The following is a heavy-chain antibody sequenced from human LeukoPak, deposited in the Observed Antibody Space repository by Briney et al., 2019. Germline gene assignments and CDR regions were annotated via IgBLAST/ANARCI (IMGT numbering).Heavy chain of an antibody. CDR2: IYYSGST. CDR1: GGSISSGSYY. J-gene: IGHJ1*01. CDR3: ARVPSSSWYGYFQH. D-gene: IGHD6-13*01. V-gene: IGHV4-39*07. Sequence: SETLSLTCTVSGGSISSGSYYWSWIRQPAGKGLEWIGSIYYSGSTYYNPSLKSRVTISVDTSKNQFSLKLSSVTAADTAVYYCARVPSSSWYGYFQHWGQGTLVTVSS.